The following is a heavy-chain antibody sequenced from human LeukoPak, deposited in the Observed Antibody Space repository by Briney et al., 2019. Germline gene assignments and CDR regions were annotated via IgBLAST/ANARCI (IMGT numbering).Heavy chain of an antibody. CDR3: AREDHSNYNY. CDR2: IKQDGSEK. J-gene: IGHJ4*02. V-gene: IGHV3-7*01. CDR1: GFTFSSYW. D-gene: IGHD4-11*01. Sequence: PGGSLRLSCAASGFTFSSYWMSWVRQAPGKGLEWVANIKQDGSEKYYVDSVKGRFTISRDNVENSLSLQMNSLRAEDTAVYYCAREDHSNYNYWGQGTLVTVSS.